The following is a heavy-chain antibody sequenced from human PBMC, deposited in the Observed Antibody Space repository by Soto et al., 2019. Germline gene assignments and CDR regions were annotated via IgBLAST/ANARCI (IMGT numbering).Heavy chain of an antibody. D-gene: IGHD6-19*01. CDR2: IIPIFGTA. CDR3: ARSSVAGYYYYGMDV. Sequence: ASVKVSCKASGGTFSSYAISWVRQAPGQGLEWMGGIIPIFGTANYAQKFQGRVTITADESTSTAYMELSSLRSEDTAVYYCARSSVAGYYYYGMDVWGQGTTVTVSS. CDR1: GGTFSSYA. V-gene: IGHV1-69*13. J-gene: IGHJ6*02.